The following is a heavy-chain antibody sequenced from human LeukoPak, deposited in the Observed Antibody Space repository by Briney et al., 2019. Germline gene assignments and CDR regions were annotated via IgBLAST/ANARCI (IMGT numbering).Heavy chain of an antibody. CDR1: GFTFSSYA. CDR2: IGGSGDST. J-gene: IGHJ6*03. V-gene: IGHV3-23*01. D-gene: IGHD3-16*01. Sequence: GGSLRLSCAASGFTFSSYAMNWVRQAPGKGLEWVSTIGGSGDSTYYADSVKGRFTISRDNSKNTLYLQMNRLRAEDTAVYYCAKMGDRSGLWGHKTKYYMDVWGKGTTVTVSS. CDR3: AKMGDRSGLWGHKTKYYMDV.